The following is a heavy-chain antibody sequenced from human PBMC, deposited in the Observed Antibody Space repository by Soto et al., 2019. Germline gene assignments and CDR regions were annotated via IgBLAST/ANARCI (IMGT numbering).Heavy chain of an antibody. Sequence: QVQLVQSGAEVKKPGSSVKVSCKASGGTFSSYTISWVRQAPGQGLEWMGRIIPILGIANYAQKFQGRVTITADKSTSTAYMELSSLRSEDTAVYYCAREGVGFFGVVIKDPGYYYGMDVWGQGTTVTVSS. CDR1: GGTFSSYT. CDR3: AREGVGFFGVVIKDPGYYYGMDV. V-gene: IGHV1-69*08. D-gene: IGHD3-3*01. J-gene: IGHJ6*02. CDR2: IIPILGIA.